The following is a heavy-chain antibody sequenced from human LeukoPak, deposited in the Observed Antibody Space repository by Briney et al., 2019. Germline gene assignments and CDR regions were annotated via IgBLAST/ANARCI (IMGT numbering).Heavy chain of an antibody. CDR2: IYSGGST. CDR3: ARDRSGCDLNARFYYYYMDV. V-gene: IGHV3-53*01. CDR1: GFTVSSNY. Sequence: PGGSLRLSCAASGFTVSSNYMSWVRQAPGKGLEWVSVIYSGGSTYYADSVKGRFTISRGNSKNTLYLQMNSLRAEDTAVYYCARDRSGCDLNARFYYYYMDVWGKGTTVTVSS. D-gene: IGHD5-12*01. J-gene: IGHJ6*03.